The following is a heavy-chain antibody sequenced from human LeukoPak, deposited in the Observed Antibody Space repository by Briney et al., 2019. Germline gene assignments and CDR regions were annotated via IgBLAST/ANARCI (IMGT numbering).Heavy chain of an antibody. CDR3: ARDRCSSISCFALDY. V-gene: IGHV3-23*01. D-gene: IGHD2-2*01. CDR2: ISPSGGIT. Sequence: GGSLRLSCAASGFTFSSHGMNWVRQAPGKGLEWVSGISPSGGITYYTDSVKGRFTISGDNAKNTLYLQMNSLRAEDTAVYYCARDRCSSISCFALDYWGQGTLVTVSS. CDR1: GFTFSSHG. J-gene: IGHJ4*02.